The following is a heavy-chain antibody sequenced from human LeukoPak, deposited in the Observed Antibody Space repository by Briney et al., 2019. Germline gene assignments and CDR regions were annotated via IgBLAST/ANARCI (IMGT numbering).Heavy chain of an antibody. CDR3: ARDRVGYSSGWFDY. J-gene: IGHJ4*02. Sequence: ASVKVFCNASGYTFTGYYMLWVRQAPGQGLEWMGWINPNSGGTNYAQKFQGRVTMTRDTPISTAYMELSRLRSDDTAVYYCARDRVGYSSGWFDYWGQGTLVTVSS. CDR2: INPNSGGT. CDR1: GYTFTGYY. V-gene: IGHV1-2*02. D-gene: IGHD6-19*01.